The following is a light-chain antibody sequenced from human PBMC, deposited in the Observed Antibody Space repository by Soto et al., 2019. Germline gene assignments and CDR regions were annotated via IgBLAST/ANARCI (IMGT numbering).Light chain of an antibody. V-gene: IGKV3-15*01. J-gene: IGKJ4*01. Sequence: EFVLTQSPGTLSLSPGERATLSCRASQSVSSSYLAWYQQKPGQAPRLLIYGASTRATGIPARFSGSGSGTEFNLTISSLQSEDFGVYYCQQYNNWPRATFGGGTKVDI. CDR1: QSVSSSY. CDR2: GAS. CDR3: QQYNNWPRAT.